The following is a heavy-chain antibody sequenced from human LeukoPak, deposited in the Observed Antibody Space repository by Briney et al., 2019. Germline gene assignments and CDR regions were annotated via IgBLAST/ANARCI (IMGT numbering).Heavy chain of an antibody. V-gene: IGHV4-4*02. Sequence: SGTLSLTCAVSGGSISSSNWWSWVRQPPGKGLEWIGEIYHSGSTNYNPSLKSRVTISVDKSKNQFSLKLSSVTAADTAVYYCATVLGYCSGGSCWGYYYYMDVWGKGTTVTVSS. J-gene: IGHJ6*03. D-gene: IGHD2-15*01. CDR3: ATVLGYCSGGSCWGYYYYMDV. CDR1: GGSISSSNW. CDR2: IYHSGST.